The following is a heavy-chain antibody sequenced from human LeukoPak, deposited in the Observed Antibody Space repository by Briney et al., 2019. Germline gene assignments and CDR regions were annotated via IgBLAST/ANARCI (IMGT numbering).Heavy chain of an antibody. D-gene: IGHD4-11*01. CDR2: IKSRGGGGTA. CDR3: TWMTTIVTVDF. CDR1: GIKFSDAW. J-gene: IGHJ4*02. V-gene: IGHV3-15*01. Sequence: GESLRLSCVVSGIKFSDAWMSWVRQAPGKGLEGVGRIKSRGGGGTADYAAPVKGRFTISRDDSENTVYLLMDSLQTEDTAVYYCTWMTTIVTVDFWGQGTLVTVSS.